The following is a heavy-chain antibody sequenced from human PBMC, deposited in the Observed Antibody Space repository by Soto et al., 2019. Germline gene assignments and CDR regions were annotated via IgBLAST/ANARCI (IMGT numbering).Heavy chain of an antibody. CDR2: ISAYNGNT. J-gene: IGHJ6*02. V-gene: IGHV1-18*01. CDR3: AREELGYCSGGSCYPHYYYGMDV. Sequence: ASVNVSCKASGYTFTSYGISWVRQAPGQGLEWMGWISAYNGNTNYAQKLQGRVTMTTDTSTSTAYMELRSLRSDDTAVYYCAREELGYCSGGSCYPHYYYGMDVWGQGTTVTVSS. CDR1: GYTFTSYG. D-gene: IGHD2-15*01.